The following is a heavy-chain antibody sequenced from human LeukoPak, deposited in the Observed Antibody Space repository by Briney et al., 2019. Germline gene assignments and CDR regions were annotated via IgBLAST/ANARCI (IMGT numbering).Heavy chain of an antibody. CDR3: ARDFSAAFDI. D-gene: IGHD2/OR15-2a*01. J-gene: IGHJ3*02. Sequence: SETLSLTWTVSGGSFCNYYWSWIRQPPGKGLEWIGYIYDSGTTNYNPSLKSRVTISVDTATNQFSLKLRSVTAADTAVYYCARDFSAAFDIWGQGTMVTVSS. CDR1: GGSFCNYY. V-gene: IGHV4-59*01. CDR2: IYDSGTT.